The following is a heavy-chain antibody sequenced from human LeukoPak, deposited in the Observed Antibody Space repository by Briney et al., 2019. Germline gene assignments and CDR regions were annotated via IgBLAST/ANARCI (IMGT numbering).Heavy chain of an antibody. D-gene: IGHD5-24*01. V-gene: IGHV3-74*01. Sequence: GGSLRLSCAASGFTFSTCWIHWVRQAPGKGLLWVSRISSDGSWTDYADSVKGRFTISRDNAKNTVYLQMNSLRAEDTAVYYCGRDTGYGYNSYFDYWGQGTLVTVSS. J-gene: IGHJ4*02. CDR1: GFTFSTCW. CDR3: GRDTGYGYNSYFDY. CDR2: ISSDGSWT.